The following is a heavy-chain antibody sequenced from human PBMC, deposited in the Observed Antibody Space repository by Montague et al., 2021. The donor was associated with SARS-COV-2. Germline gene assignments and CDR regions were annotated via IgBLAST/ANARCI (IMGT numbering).Heavy chain of an antibody. Sequence: SLRLSCAASGFTFSSYEMNWVRQAPGKGLEWVSYISSSGVTIYYADSVKGRFTISRDYAKNSLYLQMNSLRAEDTAVYYCAKGDVDTAMAFEYWGQGTLVTVSS. V-gene: IGHV3-48*03. J-gene: IGHJ4*02. CDR3: AKGDVDTAMAFEY. CDR2: ISSSGVTI. CDR1: GFTFSSYE. D-gene: IGHD5-18*01.